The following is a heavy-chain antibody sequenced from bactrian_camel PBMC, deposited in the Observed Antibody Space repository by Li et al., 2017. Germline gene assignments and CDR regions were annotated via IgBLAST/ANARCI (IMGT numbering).Heavy chain of an antibody. V-gene: IGHV3S60*01. Sequence: HVQLVESGGGLAQPGGSLMLSCVASGFTFDSYCMRWFRQAPGNECELVSTISDVGTTYYANSVKGRFAITQNRAKNTAKRTLYLQLNSLKTEDTAVYYCAQQWVGYPLGQGTQVTVS. CDR2: ISDVGTT. D-gene: IGHD5*01. CDR1: GFTFDSYC. J-gene: IGHJ4*01.